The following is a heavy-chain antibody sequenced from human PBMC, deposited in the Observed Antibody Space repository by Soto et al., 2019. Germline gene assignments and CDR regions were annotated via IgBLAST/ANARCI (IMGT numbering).Heavy chain of an antibody. CDR2: IYHSGST. V-gene: IGHV4-30-2*01. Sequence: SETLSLTCAVSGGSISSGGYSWSWIRQPPGKGLEWIGYIYHSGSTYYNPSLKSRVTISVDRSKNQFSLKLSSVTAADTAVYYCARGPYGTGTRPNKAWFDPWGQGTLVTVSS. CDR1: GGSISSGGYS. J-gene: IGHJ5*02. CDR3: ARGPYGTGTRPNKAWFDP. D-gene: IGHD1-7*01.